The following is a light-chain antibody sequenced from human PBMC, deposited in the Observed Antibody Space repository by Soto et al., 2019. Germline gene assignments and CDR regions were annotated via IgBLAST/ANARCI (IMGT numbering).Light chain of an antibody. CDR3: ISYTRNSTLV. J-gene: IGLJ2*01. CDR1: SSDVGAYNY. Sequence: QSALTQPASVSGSPGQSITISCTGTSSDVGAYNYVSWYQQHPGKAPKLMIYEVSNRPSGVSNRFSGSKSSNTASLTISGLQAEDEADYYCISYTRNSTLVFGGGTKVTVL. V-gene: IGLV2-14*01. CDR2: EVS.